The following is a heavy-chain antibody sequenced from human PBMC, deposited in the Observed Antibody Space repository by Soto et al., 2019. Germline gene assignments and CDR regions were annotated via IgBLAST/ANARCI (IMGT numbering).Heavy chain of an antibody. CDR1: GGSISSYY. Sequence: PSETLSLTCTVSGGSISSYYWSWIRQPPGKGLEWIGYIYYSGSTNYNPSLKSRVTISVDTSKNQFSLKLSSVTTADTAVYYCARMIVEMAFDIWGQGTMVTVS. V-gene: IGHV4-59*08. CDR3: ARMIVEMAFDI. CDR2: IYYSGST. D-gene: IGHD3-22*01. J-gene: IGHJ3*02.